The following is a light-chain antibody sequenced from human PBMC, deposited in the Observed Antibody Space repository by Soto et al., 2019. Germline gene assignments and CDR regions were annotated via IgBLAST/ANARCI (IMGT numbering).Light chain of an antibody. CDR3: QKYGSSRIT. CDR1: QSISRW. CDR2: DDS. Sequence: DIRMPQSPSTLSASVGDRVTLPHRASQSISRWLAWYQQKTGKAPQALIYDDSSLKSGVPSRFSGNGSGTEFNLTISRLQPEDFAVYYCQKYGSSRITCGQGTRLEIK. J-gene: IGKJ5*01. V-gene: IGKV1-5*01.